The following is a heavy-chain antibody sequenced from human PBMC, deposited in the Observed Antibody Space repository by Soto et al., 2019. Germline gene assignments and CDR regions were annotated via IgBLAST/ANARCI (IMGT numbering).Heavy chain of an antibody. CDR2: LSYDESNK. Sequence: QVQLVESGGGVVQPGRSLRLSCAVSGFTFSTYAMHWVRQAPGKGLEWVAALSYDESNKYYADSVKGRFTISRDSSKNTLYLQMNSLRPEDTAVYYCARNTETKPWFDPWGQGTLVTVSS. J-gene: IGHJ5*02. V-gene: IGHV3-30-3*01. D-gene: IGHD4-17*01. CDR1: GFTFSTYA. CDR3: ARNTETKPWFDP.